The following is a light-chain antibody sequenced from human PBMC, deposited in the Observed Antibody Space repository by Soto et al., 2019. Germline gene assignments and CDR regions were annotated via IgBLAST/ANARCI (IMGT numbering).Light chain of an antibody. V-gene: IGKV3-20*01. CDR2: GAS. CDR3: QHYGSSPPNT. Sequence: EIVLTQSPGTLSLSPGGRATLSCRATQSVSSNYLAWYQQTPGQAPRLLIYGASIRATGIPDRFSGSGSGTDFTLTISRLEPEDFVVYYCQHYGSSPPNTFGQGTKLEIK. CDR1: QSVSSNY. J-gene: IGKJ2*01.